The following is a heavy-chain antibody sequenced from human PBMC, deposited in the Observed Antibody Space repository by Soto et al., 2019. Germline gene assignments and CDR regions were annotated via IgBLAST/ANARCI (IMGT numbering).Heavy chain of an antibody. Sequence: PGGSLRLSCAASGFTFSGSAMHWVRQASGKGLEWVGRIRSKANSYATAYAASVKGRFTISRDDSKNTAYLQMNSLKTEDTAVYYCTTDYYDFWSGYSTGAFDIWGQGTMVTVSS. V-gene: IGHV3-73*01. D-gene: IGHD3-3*01. CDR1: GFTFSGSA. CDR2: IRSKANSYAT. J-gene: IGHJ3*02. CDR3: TTDYYDFWSGYSTGAFDI.